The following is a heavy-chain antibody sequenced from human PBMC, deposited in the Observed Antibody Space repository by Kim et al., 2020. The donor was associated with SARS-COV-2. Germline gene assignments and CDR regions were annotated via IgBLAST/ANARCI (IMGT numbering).Heavy chain of an antibody. CDR1: GFTFSSYE. J-gene: IGHJ1*01. CDR2: ISSSGSST. D-gene: IGHD6-19*01. CDR3: ARDLGYSSAFC. Sequence: GGSLRLSCAASGFTFSSYEMNWVRQAPGKGLEWVSYISSSGSSTYYADSVKGRFTISRDNAKNSLYLQMNSLRAEDTAMYYCARDLGYSSAFCWGQGTLVTGSS. V-gene: IGHV3-48*03.